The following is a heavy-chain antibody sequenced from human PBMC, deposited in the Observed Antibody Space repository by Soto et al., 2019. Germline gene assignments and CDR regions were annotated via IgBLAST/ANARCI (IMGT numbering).Heavy chain of an antibody. V-gene: IGHV3-30*18. CDR1: GFTFSSYG. CDR3: AKELGIKVVATINDY. CDR2: ISYDGSNK. J-gene: IGHJ4*02. D-gene: IGHD5-12*01. Sequence: QVQLVESGGGVVQPGRSLRLSCAASGFTFSSYGMHWVRQAPGKGLEWVAVISYDGSNKYYADSVKGRFTISRDNSKNTLYLQMKSLRAEDTAVYYCAKELGIKVVATINDYWGQGTLVTVSS.